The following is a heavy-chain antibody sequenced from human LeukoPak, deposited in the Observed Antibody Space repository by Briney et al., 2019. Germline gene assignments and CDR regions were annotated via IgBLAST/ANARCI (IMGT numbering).Heavy chain of an antibody. Sequence: ASVKVSCKASGYTFTSYGISWVRQAPGQGLEWMGWISAYNGNTNYAQKFQGRVTITTDESTSTAYMELSSLRSEDTAVYYCARVKMEANDFWSGYLDYWGQGTLVTVSS. CDR2: ISAYNGNT. CDR1: GYTFTSYG. CDR3: ARVKMEANDFWSGYLDY. V-gene: IGHV1-18*01. D-gene: IGHD3-3*01. J-gene: IGHJ4*02.